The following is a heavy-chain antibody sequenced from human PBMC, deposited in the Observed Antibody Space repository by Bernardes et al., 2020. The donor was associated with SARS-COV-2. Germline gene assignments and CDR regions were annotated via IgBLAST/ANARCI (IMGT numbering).Heavy chain of an antibody. CDR3: AIPPTNYDRYGMDV. Sequence: ASVKVSCKASGYPFTGYYMHWVRQAPGQGLEWMGLINPNSGGTNYAQKFQGRVTMTRDTSINTAYMELTRLRSDDTAVFYCAIPPTNYDRYGMDVWGQGTTVTVSS. D-gene: IGHD3-22*01. V-gene: IGHV1-2*02. CDR1: GYPFTGYY. J-gene: IGHJ6*02. CDR2: INPNSGGT.